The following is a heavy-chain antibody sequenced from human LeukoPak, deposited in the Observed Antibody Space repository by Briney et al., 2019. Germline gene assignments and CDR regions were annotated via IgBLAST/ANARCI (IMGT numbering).Heavy chain of an antibody. J-gene: IGHJ4*02. D-gene: IGHD3-9*01. Sequence: PGGSLRLSCAASGFTFSSYGMHWVRQAPGKGLEWVAVISYDGSNKYYADSVKGRFTISRDNSKNTLHLQMNSLRAEDTAVYYCAKDLGPYDILTGCDYWGQGTLVTVSS. V-gene: IGHV3-30*18. CDR3: AKDLGPYDILTGCDY. CDR1: GFTFSSYG. CDR2: ISYDGSNK.